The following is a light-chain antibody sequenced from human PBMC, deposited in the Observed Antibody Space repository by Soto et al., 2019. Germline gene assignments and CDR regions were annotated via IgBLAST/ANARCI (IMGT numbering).Light chain of an antibody. Sequence: DIQMTQSPSSLSASVGDRVTITCRASQSISSYLNWYQQKPVTAPKLLISAASSLQSGVPSRFSGSGSGTDFTLTISSLQPEDFATYYCQQSYSTPSTFGGGTKVEIK. CDR3: QQSYSTPST. J-gene: IGKJ4*01. CDR1: QSISSY. V-gene: IGKV1-39*01. CDR2: AAS.